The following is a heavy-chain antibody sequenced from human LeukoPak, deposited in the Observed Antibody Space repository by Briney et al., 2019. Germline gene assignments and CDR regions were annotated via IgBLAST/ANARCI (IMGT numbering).Heavy chain of an antibody. V-gene: IGHV3-33*08. Sequence: GGSLRLSCAASGFTFSSYGMHWVRRAPGKGLEWVVVIWYDGSNKYYADSVKGRFTISRDNAKKSLYLQMNSLRAEDTAVYYCARLVSSIVAADSYDYWGQGTLVTVSS. CDR1: GFTFSSYG. CDR3: ARLVSSIVAADSYDY. J-gene: IGHJ4*02. CDR2: IWYDGSNK. D-gene: IGHD6-13*01.